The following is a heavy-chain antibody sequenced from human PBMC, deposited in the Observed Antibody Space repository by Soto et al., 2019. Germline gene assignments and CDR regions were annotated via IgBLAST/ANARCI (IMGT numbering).Heavy chain of an antibody. J-gene: IGHJ4*02. CDR2: TSYDGNNK. CDR3: ARWGTTGGFDL. CDR1: GFRFKSFV. D-gene: IGHD3-16*01. Sequence: QLQLVESGGGVVQPRTSLRLSCAASGFRFKSFVMHWVRQAPGKGLDWVAFTSYDGNNKDYGDSVKGRFTVSRDNSQNTLHLQMDFLRPEDTALYYCARWGTTGGFDLWVQGTLVSVSS. V-gene: IGHV3-30*06.